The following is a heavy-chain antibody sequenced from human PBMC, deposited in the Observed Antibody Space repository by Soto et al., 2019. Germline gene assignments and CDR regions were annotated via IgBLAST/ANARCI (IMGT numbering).Heavy chain of an antibody. D-gene: IGHD3-10*01. Sequence: QVQLVQSGAEVKKPGVSVKVSCKASGYTFTTYYMHWVRQVPGQGLEWMGIINPSTGDTDYAQKVHGRITMTRATSTKTVHMELSSVRSEVTAVYYCAREGSFAVNYHLDAFDVWGQGTMVTVSS. V-gene: IGHV1-46*03. J-gene: IGHJ3*01. CDR2: INPSTGDT. CDR1: GYTFTTYY. CDR3: AREGSFAVNYHLDAFDV.